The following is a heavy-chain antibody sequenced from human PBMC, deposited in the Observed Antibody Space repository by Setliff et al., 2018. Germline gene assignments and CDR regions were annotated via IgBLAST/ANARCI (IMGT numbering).Heavy chain of an antibody. CDR1: GGSIRSHN. V-gene: IGHV4-59*11. D-gene: IGHD5-18*01. J-gene: IGHJ4*02. Sequence: SETLSLTCIVSGGSIRSHNWSWIRQPPGKGLEWIGYIYYSGSTKYTSTNQVVLTMTNMDPVDTGTYYCAHTSRVDHSGHYHFASWGQGPLVTVSS. CDR2: IYYSGST. CDR3: FAS.